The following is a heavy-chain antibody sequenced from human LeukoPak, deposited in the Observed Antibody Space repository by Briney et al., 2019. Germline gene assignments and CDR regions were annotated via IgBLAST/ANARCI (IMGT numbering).Heavy chain of an antibody. Sequence: GGSLRLSCAASGFTFSSYAMSWVRQAPGKGLEWVSAISGSGGSTYYADSVKGRFTISRDNSKNTLYLQMNSPRAEDTAVYYCAKSPEPTVTTIDYWGQGTLVTVSS. CDR1: GFTFSSYA. CDR2: ISGSGGST. V-gene: IGHV3-23*01. CDR3: AKSPEPTVTTIDY. J-gene: IGHJ4*02. D-gene: IGHD4-17*01.